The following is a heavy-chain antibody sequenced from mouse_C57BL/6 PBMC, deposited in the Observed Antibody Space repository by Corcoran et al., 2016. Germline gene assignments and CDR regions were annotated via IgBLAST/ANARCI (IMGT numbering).Heavy chain of an antibody. CDR2: IYPGSGNT. J-gene: IGHJ2*01. V-gene: IGHV1-76*01. CDR3: ARKDYGNYSYYFDY. CDR1: GYTFTDYY. D-gene: IGHD2-1*01. Sequence: QVQLKQSGAELVRPGASVKLSCKASGYTFTDYYINWVKQRPGQGLEWIARIYPGSGNTYYNEKFKGKATLTAEKSSSTAYMQLSSLTSEDSAVYFCARKDYGNYSYYFDYWGQGTTLTVSS.